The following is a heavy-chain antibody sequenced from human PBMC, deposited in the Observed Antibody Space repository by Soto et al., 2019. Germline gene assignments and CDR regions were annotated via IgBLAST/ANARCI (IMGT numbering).Heavy chain of an antibody. Sequence: QVQLVQSGAEVKKPGASVKVSCKASGYTFTSYYMHWVRQAPGQGLEWMGIINPSGGSTSYAQKFQGRVTMTRDTSTSTVYMELSSLRSEDTAVYYCARDVGQLLVSPYYYYGMDVWGQGTTVTVSS. CDR2: INPSGGST. V-gene: IGHV1-46*01. D-gene: IGHD6-6*01. CDR3: ARDVGQLLVSPYYYYGMDV. CDR1: GYTFTSYY. J-gene: IGHJ6*02.